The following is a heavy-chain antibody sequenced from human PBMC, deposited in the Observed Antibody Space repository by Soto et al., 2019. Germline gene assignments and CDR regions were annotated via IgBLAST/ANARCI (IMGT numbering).Heavy chain of an antibody. V-gene: IGHV3-23*01. D-gene: IGHD2-2*01. CDR1: GFTFSNYA. Sequence: EVQLLESGGGLVQPGGSLRLSCAASGFTFSNYAMSWVRQAPGKGLEWVSAISGSGGSTYYADSVKGRFSISRDNSKNTLYLQMNSLRAEDTAVYYCAKDAIVVLPAAKTSLYHFDYWGQGTLVTVSS. J-gene: IGHJ4*02. CDR3: AKDAIVVLPAAKTSLYHFDY. CDR2: ISGSGGST.